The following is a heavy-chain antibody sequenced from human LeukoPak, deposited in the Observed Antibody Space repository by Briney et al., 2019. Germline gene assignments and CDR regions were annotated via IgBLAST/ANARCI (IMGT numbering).Heavy chain of an antibody. V-gene: IGHV3-30*03. CDR3: ARGSGTLIDY. D-gene: IGHD2-2*01. Sequence: PGRSLRLSCAASGFTFSTYGMHWVRQAPGKGLEWVAVISYDGSNKYYADSVKGRFTISRDNSKNTLYLQMNSLRAEDTAVYYCARGSGTLIDYWGQGTLVTVSS. CDR1: GFTFSTYG. CDR2: ISYDGSNK. J-gene: IGHJ4*02.